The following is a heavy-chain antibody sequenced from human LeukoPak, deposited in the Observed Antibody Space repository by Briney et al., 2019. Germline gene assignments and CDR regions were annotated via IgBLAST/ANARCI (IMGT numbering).Heavy chain of an antibody. J-gene: IGHJ4*02. CDR2: IYYSGSI. V-gene: IGHV4-39*07. CDR1: GGSISSSSYY. D-gene: IGHD3-22*01. CDR3: ARTSDSSGYYFDY. Sequence: SETLSLTCTVSGGSISSSSYYWGWIRQPPGKGLEWIGSIYYSGSIYYNPSLKSRVTISVDTSKNQFSLKLSSVTAADTALYYCARTSDSSGYYFDYWGQGTLVTVSS.